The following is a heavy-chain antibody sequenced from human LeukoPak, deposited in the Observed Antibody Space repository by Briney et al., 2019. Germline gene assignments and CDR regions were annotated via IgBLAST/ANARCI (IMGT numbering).Heavy chain of an antibody. D-gene: IGHD6-6*01. Sequence: GGSLRLSCAASGFTFSSYEMNWVRQAPGKGLEWVSYIGSSGSTVYYADSVKGRFTISRDNAKNSLYMQMESLRDEDTAIYYCARDTLEYSNAPDALDIWGQGTMVTVSS. CDR2: IGSSGSTV. CDR3: ARDTLEYSNAPDALDI. J-gene: IGHJ3*02. V-gene: IGHV3-48*03. CDR1: GFTFSSYE.